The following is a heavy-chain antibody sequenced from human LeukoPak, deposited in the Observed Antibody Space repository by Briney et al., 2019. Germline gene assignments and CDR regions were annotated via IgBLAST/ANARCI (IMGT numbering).Heavy chain of an antibody. Sequence: SETLSLTCAVSGYSISSGYYWGWIRQPPVKGLEWIGSIYHSGSTYYNPSLKSRVTISVDTSKNQFSLKLSSVTAADTAVYYCARHTTVTTGYRYLDYWGQGTLVTVSS. V-gene: IGHV4-38-2*01. J-gene: IGHJ4*02. CDR1: GYSISSGYY. CDR3: ARHTTVTTGYRYLDY. CDR2: IYHSGST. D-gene: IGHD4-17*01.